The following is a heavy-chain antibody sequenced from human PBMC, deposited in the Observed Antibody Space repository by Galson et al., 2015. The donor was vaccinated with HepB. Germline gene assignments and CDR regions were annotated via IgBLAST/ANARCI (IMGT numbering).Heavy chain of an antibody. CDR1: GGSFSTYH. CDR3: ARGKGRQVLLDYHYYGMDV. Sequence: ETLSLTCAVFGGSFSTYHWTWIRQSPGKGLEWIGEITQSGSTHPNPSLKSRVTLSVDTSKNQFSLKVRSVTAADTAVYYFARGKGRQVLLDYHYYGMDVWGQGTTVSVSS. D-gene: IGHD3-3*01. J-gene: IGHJ6*01. CDR2: ITQSGST. V-gene: IGHV4-34*01.